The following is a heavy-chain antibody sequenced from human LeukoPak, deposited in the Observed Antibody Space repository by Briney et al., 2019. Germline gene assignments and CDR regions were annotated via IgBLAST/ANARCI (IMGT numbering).Heavy chain of an antibody. CDR3: ARNHYYGSGSYYLIDY. D-gene: IGHD3-10*01. CDR2: INPNSGGT. V-gene: IGHV1-2*02. J-gene: IGHJ4*02. CDR1: GYTFTGYY. Sequence: GASVKVSCKASGYTFTGYYMHWVRQAPGQGLEWMGWINPNSGGTNYAQKFQGRVTMTRNTSISTAYMELSSLRSEDTAVYYCARNHYYGSGSYYLIDYWGQGTLVTVSS.